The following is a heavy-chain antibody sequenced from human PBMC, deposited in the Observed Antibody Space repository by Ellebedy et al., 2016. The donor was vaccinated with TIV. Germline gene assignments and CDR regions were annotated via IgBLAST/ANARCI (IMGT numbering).Heavy chain of an antibody. CDR1: EFTFSSYW. D-gene: IGHD5-18*01. J-gene: IGHJ4*02. V-gene: IGHV3-74*01. CDR3: ATGPYSYGWGY. CDR2: ISPDGRGT. Sequence: GESLKISCAASEFTFSSYWIRWVRQTPGKGLVWVSRISPDGRGTSYADSVKGRFTISRDNAKNTMYLQMNSLRAEDTAVYYCATGPYSYGWGYWGQGTLVTVSS.